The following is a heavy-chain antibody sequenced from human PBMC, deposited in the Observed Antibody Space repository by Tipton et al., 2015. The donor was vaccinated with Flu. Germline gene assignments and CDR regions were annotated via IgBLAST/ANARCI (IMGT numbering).Heavy chain of an antibody. CDR2: ISSSGSTI. V-gene: IGHV3-48*03. J-gene: IGHJ4*02. D-gene: IGHD6-6*01. CDR3: AKGGAARPEF. CDR1: GFTFSSYE. Sequence: SLRLSCAASGFTFSSYEMNWVRQAPGKGLEWVSYISSSGSTIYYADSVKGRFTISRDNSKNTLYLQMNSLRVEDTAVYYCAKGGAARPEFWGQGTLVTVSP.